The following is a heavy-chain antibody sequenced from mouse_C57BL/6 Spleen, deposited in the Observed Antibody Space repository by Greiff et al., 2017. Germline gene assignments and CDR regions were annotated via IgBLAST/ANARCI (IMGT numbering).Heavy chain of an antibody. J-gene: IGHJ4*01. CDR1: GYTFTSYW. V-gene: IGHV1-64*01. D-gene: IGHD2-3*01. CDR3: ASGLLSYYAMDY. Sequence: VQLQQPGAELVKPGASVKLSCKASGYTFTSYWMHWVKQRPGQGLEWIGMIHPNSGSTNYNEKFKSKATLTVDKSSSTAYMQLSSLTSEDSAVYYCASGLLSYYAMDYWGQGTSVTVSS. CDR2: IHPNSGST.